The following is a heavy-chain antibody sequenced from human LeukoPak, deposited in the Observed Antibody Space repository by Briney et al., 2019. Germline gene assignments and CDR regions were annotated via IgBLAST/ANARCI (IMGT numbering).Heavy chain of an antibody. D-gene: IGHD2-15*01. CDR3: ARRPSCGGSCYPFDY. CDR2: IYPGDSDT. CDR1: GYSFTSYW. V-gene: IGHV5-51*01. Sequence: GESLKISCKGSGYSFTSYWIGWVRQMPGKGLEWMGIIYPGDSDTRYSPSFQGQVTISADKSNSTAYLQWSSLKASDTAMYYCARRPSCGGSCYPFDYWGQGTLVTVSS. J-gene: IGHJ4*02.